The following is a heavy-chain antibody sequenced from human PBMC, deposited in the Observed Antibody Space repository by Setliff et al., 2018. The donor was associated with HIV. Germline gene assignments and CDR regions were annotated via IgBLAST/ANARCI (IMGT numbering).Heavy chain of an antibody. CDR1: GYSFTGYY. D-gene: IGHD3-9*01. V-gene: IGHV1-2*02. CDR3: ARGGQNALRYFDWLPEGEYFHH. J-gene: IGHJ1*01. CDR2: INPNSGGT. Sequence: ASVKVSCKASGYSFTGYYIHWMRQAPGQGPEWLRWINPNSGGTNYAQKFQGRVTMTRDTSISTASMDLRSLRSDDTAFYYCARGGQNALRYFDWLPEGEYFHHWGQGTLVTVSS.